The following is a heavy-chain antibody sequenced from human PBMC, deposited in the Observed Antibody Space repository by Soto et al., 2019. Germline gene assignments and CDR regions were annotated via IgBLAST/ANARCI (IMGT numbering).Heavy chain of an antibody. Sequence: ASVKVSCKASGYTFTTYGISWVRQAPGEGLEWLGWINTHNGNTNYAQNLQGRVFMTADTSTNTAYMELRSLRSDDTAIYYCTREGSAPYHYYGMDAWGQGTTVTVSS. D-gene: IGHD6-19*01. CDR2: INTHNGNT. V-gene: IGHV1-18*01. CDR1: GYTFTTYG. J-gene: IGHJ6*02. CDR3: TREGSAPYHYYGMDA.